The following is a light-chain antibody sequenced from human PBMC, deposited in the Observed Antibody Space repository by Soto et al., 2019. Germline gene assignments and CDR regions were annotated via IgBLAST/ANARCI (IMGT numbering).Light chain of an antibody. Sequence: EIVLTQSPATLSLSPGERATLSCRASQSISYYLAWYQQKPGQAPRLLIYDASSRATGIPDRFSGGGSGTDFTPTISRLEPEDFAVYYCQQFSSYPLTFGGGTKVDIK. J-gene: IGKJ4*01. CDR2: DAS. CDR1: QSISYY. V-gene: IGKV3-20*01. CDR3: QQFSSYPLT.